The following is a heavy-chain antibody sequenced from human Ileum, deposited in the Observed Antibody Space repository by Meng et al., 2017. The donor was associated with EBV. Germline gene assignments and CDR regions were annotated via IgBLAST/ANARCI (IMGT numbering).Heavy chain of an antibody. CDR2: VYHDGAT. CDR1: GDSVSGSDW. Sequence: QVQLQESGPGLVKPSGTLSLTCAGSGDSVSGSDWWRWVRQPPGKGLEWIGEVYHDGATNYHPSLKSRVTISLDKSKNEVNLHLNSLTAADTAVYFCARSSPIVRGLDYWGQGTLVTVSS. V-gene: IGHV4-4*02. D-gene: IGHD3-10*01. CDR3: ARSSPIVRGLDY. J-gene: IGHJ4*02.